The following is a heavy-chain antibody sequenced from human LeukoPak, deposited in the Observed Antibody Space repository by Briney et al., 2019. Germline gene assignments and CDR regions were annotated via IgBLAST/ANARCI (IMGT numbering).Heavy chain of an antibody. CDR1: GGSISSYY. V-gene: IGHV4-59*01. J-gene: IGHJ6*04. CDR2: IYYSGST. D-gene: IGHD2-2*01. Sequence: PSQTLSLTCTVSGGSISSYYWSWVRQPPGKGLGWIGYIYYSGSTNYNPSLRSRVTISVDTSKNQFSLKLSSVTAADTAVYYCARATPSYCSSTSCYYYYYGMDVWGKGTTVTVSS. CDR3: ARATPSYCSSTSCYYYYYGMDV.